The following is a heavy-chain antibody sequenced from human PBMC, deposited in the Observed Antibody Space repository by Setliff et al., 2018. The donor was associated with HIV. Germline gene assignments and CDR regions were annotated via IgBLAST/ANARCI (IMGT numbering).Heavy chain of an antibody. CDR2: IYHSGST. Sequence: SETLSLTCAVSGYSISSGYYWGWIRQPPGKGLEWIGSIYHSGSTYYNPSLKSRVTISVDTSKNQFSLKLSSVTAADTAVYYCARMYSGYDWSPAGARTRYFDYWGQGTLGTVSA. D-gene: IGHD5-12*01. CDR1: GYSISSGYY. CDR3: ARMYSGYDWSPAGARTRYFDY. J-gene: IGHJ4*02. V-gene: IGHV4-38-2*01.